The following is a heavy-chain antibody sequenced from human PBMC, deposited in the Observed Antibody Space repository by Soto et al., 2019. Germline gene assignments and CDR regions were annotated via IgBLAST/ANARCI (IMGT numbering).Heavy chain of an antibody. CDR2: ISSSSSTI. CDR3: ARDPRRRALWFDY. CDR1: GFTFSSYS. J-gene: IGHJ4*02. V-gene: IGHV3-48*01. Sequence: GGSLRLSCAASGFTFSSYSMNWVRQAPGKGLEWVSYISSSSSTIYYADSVKGRFTISRDNAKNSLYLQMNSLRAEDTAVYYCARDPRRRALWFDYWGQGTLVTVSS.